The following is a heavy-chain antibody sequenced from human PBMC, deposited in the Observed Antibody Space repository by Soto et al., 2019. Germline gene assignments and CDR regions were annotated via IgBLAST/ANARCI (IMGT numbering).Heavy chain of an antibody. J-gene: IGHJ4*02. V-gene: IGHV1-18*01. Sequence: QVQLVQSGAEVKKPGASVKVSCKASGYTFTSYGISWVRQAPAQGLEWMGWISAYNGNTNYAQKLQGRVTMTTDTSTSTAHMELRSLRSDDTAVYYCARDRGSSSWYFPNYWGQGTLVTVSS. CDR2: ISAYNGNT. CDR3: ARDRGSSSWYFPNY. CDR1: GYTFTSYG. D-gene: IGHD6-13*01.